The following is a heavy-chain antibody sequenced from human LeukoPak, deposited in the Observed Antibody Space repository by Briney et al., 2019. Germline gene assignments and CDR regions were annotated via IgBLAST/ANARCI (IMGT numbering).Heavy chain of an antibody. J-gene: IGHJ5*02. CDR1: GGTFSSYA. D-gene: IGHD6-13*01. CDR3: ARGGNSSSWYQNWFDP. Sequence: SVKVSCKASGGTFSSYAISWVRQAPGQGLEWMGRIIPILGIANYAQKFQGRVTITADKSTGTAYMELSSLRSEDTAVYYCARGGNSSSWYQNWFDPWGQGTLVTVSS. V-gene: IGHV1-69*04. CDR2: IIPILGIA.